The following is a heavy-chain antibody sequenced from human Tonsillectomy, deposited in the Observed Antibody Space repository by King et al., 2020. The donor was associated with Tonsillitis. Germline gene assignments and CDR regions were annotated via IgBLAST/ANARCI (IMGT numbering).Heavy chain of an antibody. D-gene: IGHD2-2*01. V-gene: IGHV1-18*01. CDR1: GYTLTSYG. Sequence: VQLVESGAEVKKPGASVKVSCKASGYTLTSYGINWVRQAPGQVLEWMGWISAYNGDTNYAQKLQDRVTMTTDSSTSTAYMELRSLRSYDPAVYYCARDPRHCSTTTCYGKFYSYFYMDLWGKGTTVTVSS. CDR2: ISAYNGDT. J-gene: IGHJ6*03. CDR3: ARDPRHCSTTTCYGKFYSYFYMDL.